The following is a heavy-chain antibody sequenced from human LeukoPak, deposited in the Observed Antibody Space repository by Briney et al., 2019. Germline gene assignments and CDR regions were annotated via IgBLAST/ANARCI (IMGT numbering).Heavy chain of an antibody. J-gene: IGHJ6*02. V-gene: IGHV3-21*01. Sequence: GGSLRLSCAASGFTFSSYWMSWVRQAPGKGLEWVSSISSSSSYIYYADSVKGRFTISRDNAKNSLYLQMNSLRAEDTAVYYCARVGYSMFYGMDVWGQGTTVTVSS. D-gene: IGHD2-15*01. CDR2: ISSSSSYI. CDR1: GFTFSSYW. CDR3: ARVGYSMFYGMDV.